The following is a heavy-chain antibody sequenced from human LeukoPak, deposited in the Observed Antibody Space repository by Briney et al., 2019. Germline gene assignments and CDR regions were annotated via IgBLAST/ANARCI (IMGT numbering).Heavy chain of an antibody. CDR1: GFTFRTYP. V-gene: IGHV3-64D*06. CDR3: VRGDKHPDY. CDR2: ITYNGDDT. D-gene: IGHD2-21*01. Sequence: QPGRSLRLSCSASGFTFRTYPMHWVRQAPGRGLECVSSITYNGDDTYYTDSVKGRFSISRDNSKKTLYLQMGSLRAEDTAVYYCVRGDKHPDYWGQGTLVTVSS. J-gene: IGHJ4*02.